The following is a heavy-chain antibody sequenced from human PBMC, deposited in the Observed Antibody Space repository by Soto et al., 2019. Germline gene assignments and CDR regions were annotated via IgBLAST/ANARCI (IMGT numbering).Heavy chain of an antibody. J-gene: IGHJ4*02. V-gene: IGHV3-23*01. CDR2: VSGSGGST. CDR1: GFTFNSYP. CDR3: AKDRRGVTTVTPFEY. D-gene: IGHD4-17*01. Sequence: VRLSCAASGFTFNSYPLSLVLEAPWKGLWWVSGVSGSGGSTYYADSVKGRFTISRDNAKNTQYLQINSLKAEDTGVYHFAKDRRGVTTVTPFEYWGQGTLVNLPS.